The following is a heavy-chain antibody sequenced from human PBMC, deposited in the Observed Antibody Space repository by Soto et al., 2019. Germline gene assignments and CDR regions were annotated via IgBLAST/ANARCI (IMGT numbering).Heavy chain of an antibody. Sequence: GGSLRLSCAASGFTFSSYAMHWVRQAPGKGLEWVAGISYDGSNKYYADSVKGRFTISRDNSKNTLYLQMNSLRAEDTAVYYCARSPATDFWSGYNLFNYYYYGMDVWGQGTTVTV. J-gene: IGHJ6*02. D-gene: IGHD3-3*01. V-gene: IGHV3-30-3*01. CDR3: ARSPATDFWSGYNLFNYYYYGMDV. CDR1: GFTFSSYA. CDR2: ISYDGSNK.